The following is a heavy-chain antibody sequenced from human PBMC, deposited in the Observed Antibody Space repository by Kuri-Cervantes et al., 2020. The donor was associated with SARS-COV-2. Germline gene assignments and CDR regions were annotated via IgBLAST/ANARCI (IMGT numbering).Heavy chain of an antibody. CDR2: FDPEDGET. CDR1: GYTLTELS. V-gene: IGHV1-24*01. Sequence: ASVKVSCKVSGYTLTELSMHWVRQAPGKGLEWMGGFDPEDGETIYAQKFQGRVTITADEYTDTGYMELVGLRPDDTAVYYCARGQASRMTGGGDFHYHYMDDWGAGTTVTVSS. CDR3: ARGQASRMTGGGDFHYHYMDD. D-gene: IGHD1-20*01. J-gene: IGHJ6*03.